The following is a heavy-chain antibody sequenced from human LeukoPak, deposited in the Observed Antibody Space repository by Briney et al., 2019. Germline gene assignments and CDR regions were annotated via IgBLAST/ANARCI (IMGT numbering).Heavy chain of an antibody. CDR3: ASSSGHTGYFDY. CDR2: IIPIFGTA. D-gene: IGHD3-22*01. V-gene: IGHV1-69*05. CDR1: GGTFSSYA. J-gene: IGHJ4*02. Sequence: SVKVSCKASGGTFSSYAISWVRQAPGQGLEWVGGIIPIFGTANYAQKFQGRVTITTDESTSTAYMELSSLRSEDTAVYYCASSSGHTGYFDYWGQGTLVTVSS.